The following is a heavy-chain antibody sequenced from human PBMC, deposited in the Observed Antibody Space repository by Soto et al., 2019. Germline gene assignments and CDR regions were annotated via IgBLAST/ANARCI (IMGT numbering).Heavy chain of an antibody. CDR2: ISSSSDKT. Sequence: GWSLRRSGVGSGCSFSDYSMNWVRQAPGKGLQWVSYISSSSDKTYYADSVKGRFTVSRDNAKNALFLQMNSLRDDDTATYFCASLPKGSFVTSWGQGTRVIASS. CDR3: ASLPKGSFVTS. D-gene: IGHD1-26*01. CDR1: GCSFSDYS. V-gene: IGHV3-48*02. J-gene: IGHJ4*02.